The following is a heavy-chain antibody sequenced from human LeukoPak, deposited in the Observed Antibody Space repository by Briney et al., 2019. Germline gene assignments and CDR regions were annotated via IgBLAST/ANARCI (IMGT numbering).Heavy chain of an antibody. J-gene: IGHJ5*02. V-gene: IGHV3-23*01. CDR1: GFTITSYA. CDR3: AKDQYYDFWSGYSVWFDP. Sequence: GGSLRLSCAASGFTITSYAMSWVRQAPGKGLEWVSAISGSGGSTYYADSVKGRFTISRDNSKNTLYLQMNSLRAEDTAVYYCAKDQYYDFWSGYSVWFDPWGQGTLVTVSS. D-gene: IGHD3-3*01. CDR2: ISGSGGST.